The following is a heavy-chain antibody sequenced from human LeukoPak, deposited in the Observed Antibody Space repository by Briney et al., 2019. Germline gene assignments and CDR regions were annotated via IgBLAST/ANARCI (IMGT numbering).Heavy chain of an antibody. V-gene: IGHV4-39*07. Sequence: SETLSLTCTVSGGSISSSSYYWGWIHQPPGKGLEWIGSIYYSGSTYYNPSLKSRVTISVDTSKNQFSLKLSSVTAADTAVYYCARDSPPNFTDYWGQGTLVTVSS. CDR1: GGSISSSSYY. CDR2: IYYSGST. D-gene: IGHD1-1*01. J-gene: IGHJ4*02. CDR3: ARDSPPNFTDY.